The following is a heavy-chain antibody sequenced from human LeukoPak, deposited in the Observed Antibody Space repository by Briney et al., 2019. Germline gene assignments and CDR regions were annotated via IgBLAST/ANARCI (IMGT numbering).Heavy chain of an antibody. D-gene: IGHD3-10*01. J-gene: IGHJ6*02. V-gene: IGHV3-53*01. CDR1: KFIVSDNC. CDR3: ARERIYFGSGRDLTDARLFYYYGMDV. CDR2: IYSDGTT. Sequence: GGSLRLSCVGSKFIVSDNCMTWVRQAPGKGLEWVSVIYSDGTTFYSDSVKGRFAISRGNSKNILYLQMNGLRAEDTAVYYCARERIYFGSGRDLTDARLFYYYGMDVWGQGTTVTVSS.